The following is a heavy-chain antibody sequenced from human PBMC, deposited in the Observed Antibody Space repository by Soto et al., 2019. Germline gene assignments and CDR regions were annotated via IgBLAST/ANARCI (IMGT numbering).Heavy chain of an antibody. CDR1: GFSLTTRQVG. V-gene: IGHV2-5*02. CDR2: IYWDNDK. CDR3: AHLMITYGGVIADDAFDV. Sequence: QITLKESGPTLVEPTQTLTLTCTFSGFSLTTRQVGVGWIRQPPGQALEWLAVIYWDNDKRYSPSLERRLTITTDTSKNQVVLTMTNMYPMDTATYYCAHLMITYGGVIADDAFDVWGQGTMVTVSS. J-gene: IGHJ3*01. D-gene: IGHD3-16*02.